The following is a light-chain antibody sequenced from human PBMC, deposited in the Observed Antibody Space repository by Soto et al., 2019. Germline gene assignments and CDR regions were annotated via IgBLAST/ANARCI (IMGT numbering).Light chain of an antibody. CDR2: EVS. J-gene: IGLJ3*02. CDR1: RSNIGAGYD. V-gene: IGLV1-40*01. Sequence: QLVLTQPPSVSGAPGQRITISCTGSRSNIGAGYDVHWYQQLPGTAPKLMIYEVSDRPSGVSNRFSGSKSGNTASLTISGLQAEDEADYYCSSFTSSSTLEVFGGGTKLTVL. CDR3: SSFTSSSTLEV.